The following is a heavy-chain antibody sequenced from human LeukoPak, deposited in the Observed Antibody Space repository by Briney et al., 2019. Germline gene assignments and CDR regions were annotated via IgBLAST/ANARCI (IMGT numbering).Heavy chain of an antibody. CDR1: GYTFTSYA. V-gene: IGHV7-4-1*02. D-gene: IGHD3-22*01. CDR3: ARGITYYYDSSGLEFYAFDI. Sequence: ASGKVSCKASGYTFTSYAMNWVRQAPGQGLEWMGWINTNTGNPTCAQGFTGRFVFSLDTSVSTAYLQISSLKAEDTAVYYCARGITYYYDSSGLEFYAFDIWGQGTMVTVSS. J-gene: IGHJ3*02. CDR2: INTNTGNP.